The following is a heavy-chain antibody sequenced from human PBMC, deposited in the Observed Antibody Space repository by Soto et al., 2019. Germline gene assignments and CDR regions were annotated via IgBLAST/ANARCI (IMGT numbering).Heavy chain of an antibody. CDR1: GGSIRSGAYY. CDR2: IYYSGST. Sequence: SETLSLTCTFSGGSIRSGAYYWSWIRQHPGKGLEWIGYIYYSGSTYYNPSLKSRVTISVDTSKNQFSLKLSSVTAADTAVYYCARGTAAAGTGHHYWGQGTLVTVS. V-gene: IGHV4-31*03. J-gene: IGHJ4*02. D-gene: IGHD6-13*01. CDR3: ARGTAAAGTGHHY.